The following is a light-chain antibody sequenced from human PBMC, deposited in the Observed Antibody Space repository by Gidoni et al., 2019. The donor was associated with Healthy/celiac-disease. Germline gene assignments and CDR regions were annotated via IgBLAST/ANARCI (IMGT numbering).Light chain of an antibody. Sequence: LAQAAFRAWSPGTSITISCTGTSSDVGGYNYVSWYQQHPGKAPKLMIYDVSNRPSGVSNRFSGSKSGNTASLTISGLQAEDEADYYCSSYTSSSPLFGGGTKLTVL. CDR2: DVS. CDR1: SSDVGGYNY. CDR3: SSYTSSSPL. J-gene: IGLJ2*01. V-gene: IGLV2-14*01.